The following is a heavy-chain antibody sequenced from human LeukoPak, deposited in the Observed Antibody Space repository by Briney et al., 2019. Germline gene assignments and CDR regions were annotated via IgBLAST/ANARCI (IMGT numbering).Heavy chain of an antibody. CDR3: ARSSLNSGSYPGDY. CDR2: ISAYNGNT. J-gene: IGHJ4*02. CDR1: GYTFTSYG. Sequence: ASVKVSCKXSGYTFTSYGISWVRQAPGQGLEWMGWISAYNGNTNYAQKLQGRVTMTTDTSTSTAYMELRSLRSDDTAVYYCARSSLNSGSYPGDYWGQGTLVTVSS. V-gene: IGHV1-18*01. D-gene: IGHD1-26*01.